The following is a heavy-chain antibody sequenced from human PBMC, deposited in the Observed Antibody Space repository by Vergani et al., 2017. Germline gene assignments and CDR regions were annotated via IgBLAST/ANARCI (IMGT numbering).Heavy chain of an antibody. CDR2: IKSDGSIT. CDR3: VRAKCIGPCFLSHLFDS. CDR1: GFSFSGYW. J-gene: IGHJ5*01. Sequence: EVQLVESGGGLIHPGGSLRLSCEGSGFSFSGYWMHWVRQSPEKGLVWVSRIKSDGSITNYADSVKGRFTISRDNAKNTLYLEMNSLRGDDTAIYYCVRAKCIGPCFLSHLFDSWGQGTLVTVSS. D-gene: IGHD2-15*01. V-gene: IGHV3-74*01.